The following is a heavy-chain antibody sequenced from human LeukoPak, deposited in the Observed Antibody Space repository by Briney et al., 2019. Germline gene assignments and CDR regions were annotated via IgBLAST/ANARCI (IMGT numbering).Heavy chain of an antibody. CDR3: ARHVGYSGYDRLNWFDP. Sequence: SETLSLTCTVSGGSISSYYWSWIRQPPGKGLEWIGYIYYSGSTNYNPSLKSRVTISVDTSKNQFSLKLSSVTAADTAVYYCARHVGYSGYDRLNWFDPWGQGTLVTVSS. CDR1: GGSISSYY. V-gene: IGHV4-59*08. J-gene: IGHJ5*02. CDR2: IYYSGST. D-gene: IGHD5-12*01.